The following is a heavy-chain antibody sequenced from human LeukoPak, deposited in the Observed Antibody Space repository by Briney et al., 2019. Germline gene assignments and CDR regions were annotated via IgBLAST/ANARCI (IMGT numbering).Heavy chain of an antibody. CDR1: GYTLTELS. CDR2: FDPEDGET. D-gene: IGHD3-10*01. Sequence: ASVKVYCKVSGYTLTELSMHWVRQAPGKGLEWMGGFDPEDGETIYAQKFQGRVTMTEDTSTDTAYMELSSLRSEDTAVYYSATQMFLRFGELLLDYWGQGTLVTVSS. CDR3: ATQMFLRFGELLLDY. V-gene: IGHV1-24*01. J-gene: IGHJ4*02.